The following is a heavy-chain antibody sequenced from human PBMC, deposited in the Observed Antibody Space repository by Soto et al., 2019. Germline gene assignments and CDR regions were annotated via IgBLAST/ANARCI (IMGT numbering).Heavy chain of an antibody. V-gene: IGHV3-53*01. D-gene: IGHD3-22*01. J-gene: IGHJ4*02. CDR3: ARGLGQYSHDNRGYFHLDY. CDR2: LYPDGRA. Sequence: GSLRLSCTASGFSVSSNYLTWVRQAPGKGLKWISVLYPDGRAYYADSVKGRFTLSTDNSENSVYLQMNSLTAADAAVYYCARGLGQYSHDNRGYFHLDYWGQGALVTVSS. CDR1: GFSVSSNY.